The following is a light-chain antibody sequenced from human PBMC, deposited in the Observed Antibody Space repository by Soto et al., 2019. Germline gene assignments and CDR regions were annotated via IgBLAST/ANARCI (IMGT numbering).Light chain of an antibody. CDR3: QTWDTGIVI. CDR1: RGHSSYS. CDR2: LNSDGTH. V-gene: IGLV4-69*01. Sequence: QSVLTQSPSASASLGASVRLTCTLSRGHSSYSIAWHQQQPQKGPRYLMKLNSDGTHKRGAGIPDRFSGSSSAAERYLTISSLQSEDEADYYCQTWDTGIVIFGGGTKVTVL. J-gene: IGLJ2*01.